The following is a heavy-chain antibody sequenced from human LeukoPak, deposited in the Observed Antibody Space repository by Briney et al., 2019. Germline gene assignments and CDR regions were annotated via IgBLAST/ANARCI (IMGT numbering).Heavy chain of an antibody. CDR3: ARGRLNRGPDY. Sequence: SETLSLTCTVSGGSISSGGYYWSWIRQHPGTGLEWIGYIYYSGSTYYNPSLKSRVTISVDTSKNQFSLKLSSVTAADTAVYYCARGRLNRGPDYWGQGTLVTVSS. J-gene: IGHJ4*02. CDR1: GGSISSGGYY. D-gene: IGHD2/OR15-2a*01. CDR2: IYYSGST. V-gene: IGHV4-31*03.